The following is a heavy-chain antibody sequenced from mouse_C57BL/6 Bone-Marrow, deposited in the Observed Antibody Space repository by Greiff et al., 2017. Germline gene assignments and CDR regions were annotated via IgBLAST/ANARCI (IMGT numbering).Heavy chain of an antibody. J-gene: IGHJ1*03. D-gene: IGHD3-3*01. CDR2: ISSGGDYI. CDR1: GFTFSSFA. V-gene: IGHV5-9-1*02. Sequence: SGEGLVKPGGSLKLSCAASGFTFSSFAMSWVRQTQEKRLEWFASISSGGDYIYYADTVKGRFTISRDNARNTLYLQMSSLKSEDTAMYYCTRAGTDWYFDVWGTGTTVTVSS. CDR3: TRAGTDWYFDV.